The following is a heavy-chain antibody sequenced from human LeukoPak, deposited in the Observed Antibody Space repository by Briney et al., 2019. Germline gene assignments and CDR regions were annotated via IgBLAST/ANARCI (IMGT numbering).Heavy chain of an antibody. V-gene: IGHV3-53*01. Sequence: GGSLRLSCAASGFTFSNYFMSWDRQAPGKGLEWVSVIYSGGSTYYADSVKGRFTISRDNSKNTLYLQMNSLRAEDTAVYYCARGVVTVPLYYFDYWSQGNLVTVSS. J-gene: IGHJ4*02. CDR3: ARGVVTVPLYYFDY. D-gene: IGHD2-21*02. CDR1: GFTFSNYF. CDR2: IYSGGST.